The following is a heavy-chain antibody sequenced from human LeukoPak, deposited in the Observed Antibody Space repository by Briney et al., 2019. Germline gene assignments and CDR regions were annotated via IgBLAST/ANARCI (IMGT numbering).Heavy chain of an antibody. CDR2: IIPILGIA. J-gene: IGHJ3*02. Sequence: SVKVSCKASGGTFSSYAISWVRQAPGQGLEWMGRIIPILGIANYAQKFQGRVTITADKSTSTAYMELSSLRSEDTAVYYCARWGYYYDSSGYSSGAFDIWGQGTMVTVSS. V-gene: IGHV1-69*04. D-gene: IGHD3-22*01. CDR1: GGTFSSYA. CDR3: ARWGYYYDSSGYSSGAFDI.